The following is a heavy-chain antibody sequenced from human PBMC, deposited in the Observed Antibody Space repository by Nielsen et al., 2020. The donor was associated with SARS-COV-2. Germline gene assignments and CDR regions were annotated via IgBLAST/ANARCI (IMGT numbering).Heavy chain of an antibody. CDR1: GGSFSSFD. CDR2: ITLIFGTP. J-gene: IGHJ1*01. Sequence: SVKVSCKPSGGSFSSFDISWVRQAPGQGPEWMGGITLIFGTPSYAQKFQGRVTITADRSTSTVYMELTSLRSDDTAVYYCAKDDVAESFFDHWGQGTLVTVSS. D-gene: IGHD3-10*01. V-gene: IGHV1-69*06. CDR3: AKDDVAESFFDH.